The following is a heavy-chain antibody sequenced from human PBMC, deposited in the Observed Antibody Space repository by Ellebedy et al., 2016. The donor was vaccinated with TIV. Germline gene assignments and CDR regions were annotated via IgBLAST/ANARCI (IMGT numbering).Heavy chain of an antibody. CDR3: ARVGQLAAAGTIDY. V-gene: IGHV3-7*05. Sequence: GESLKISCAASGFTFSSYWMSWVRQAPGKGLEWVANIKQDGSEKYYVDSVKGRFTISRDNAKNSLYLQVNSLRAEDTAVYYCARVGQLAAAGTIDYWGQGTLVTVSS. CDR2: IKQDGSEK. D-gene: IGHD6-13*01. J-gene: IGHJ4*02. CDR1: GFTFSSYW.